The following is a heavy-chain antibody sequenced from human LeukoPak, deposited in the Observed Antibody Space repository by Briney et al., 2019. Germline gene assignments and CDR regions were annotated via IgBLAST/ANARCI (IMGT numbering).Heavy chain of an antibody. J-gene: IGHJ6*03. V-gene: IGHV3-23*01. Sequence: GGSLRLSCAASGFTFSSYAMSWVRQAPGKGPEWVSAISGSGGSTYYADSVKGRFTISRDNSENTLYLQMNSLRAEDTAVYYCARAKSVYYMDVWGKGTTVTISS. CDR3: ARAKSVYYMDV. CDR1: GFTFSSYA. CDR2: ISGSGGST.